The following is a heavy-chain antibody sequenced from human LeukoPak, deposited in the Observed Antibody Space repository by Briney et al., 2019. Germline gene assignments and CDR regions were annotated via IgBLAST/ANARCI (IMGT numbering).Heavy chain of an antibody. V-gene: IGHV4-59*12. CDR1: GGSISSYY. D-gene: IGHD3-9*01. J-gene: IGHJ4*02. Sequence: PSETLSLTCTVSGGSISSYYWSWIRQPPGKGLEWIGYIYYSGSTNYNPSLKSRVTMSVDTSKNQFSLKLSSVTAADTAVYYCARDAQYYDILTGYPPQYWGQGTLVTVSS. CDR3: ARDAQYYDILTGYPPQY. CDR2: IYYSGST.